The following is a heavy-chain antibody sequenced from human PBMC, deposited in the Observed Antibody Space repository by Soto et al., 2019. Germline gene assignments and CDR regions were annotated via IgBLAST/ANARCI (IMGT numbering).Heavy chain of an antibody. CDR2: IYSDGNT. V-gene: IGHV3-53*01. Sequence: GGSLRLSCAASGVTVSSNYMSWVRQAPGKGLEWVSLIYSDGNTHYADSMKGRFTISRDNSKNTLYLQMSSLRAEDTAVYYCAKGLIAVAGYWGQGTLVTVSS. CDR3: AKGLIAVAGY. J-gene: IGHJ4*02. CDR1: GVTVSSNY. D-gene: IGHD6-19*01.